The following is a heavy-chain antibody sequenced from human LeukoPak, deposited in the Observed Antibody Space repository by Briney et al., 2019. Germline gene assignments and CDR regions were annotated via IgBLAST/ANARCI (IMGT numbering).Heavy chain of an antibody. CDR3: AKGPPSVEYYYGMDV. D-gene: IGHD2-15*01. V-gene: IGHV3-33*06. J-gene: IGHJ6*02. CDR1: GFTFSSYA. CDR2: IWYDGSNK. Sequence: QPGGSLRLSCAASGFTFSSYAMSWVRQAPGKGLEWVAVIWYDGSNKYYADSVKGRFTISRDNSKNTLYLQMNSLRAEDTAVYYCAKGPPSVEYYYGMDVWGQGTTVTVSS.